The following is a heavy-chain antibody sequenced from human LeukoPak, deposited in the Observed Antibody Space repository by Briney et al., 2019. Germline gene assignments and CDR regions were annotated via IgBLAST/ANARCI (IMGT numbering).Heavy chain of an antibody. D-gene: IGHD4-11*01. CDR2: VDHTGST. V-gene: IGHV4-59*01. J-gene: IGHJ6*03. Sequence: SETLSLTCTVSDDSITMYYWTWIRQPPGKGLEWIGYVDHTGSTKFNPSLNGRVSISRDTSNNFFSLRLRSVTAADTAVYLCARGRVSSSTWYSTYYYFFYMDFWGKGTTVTVSS. CDR3: ARGRVSSSTWYSTYYYFFYMDF. CDR1: DDSITMYY.